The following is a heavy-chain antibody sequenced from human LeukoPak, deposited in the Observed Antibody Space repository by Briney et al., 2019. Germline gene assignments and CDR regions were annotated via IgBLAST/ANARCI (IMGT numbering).Heavy chain of an antibody. CDR3: ARDPTPRTYSRGPYYYYYGMDV. CDR1: GYTFTSCG. J-gene: IGHJ6*04. CDR2: ISAYNGNT. V-gene: IGHV1-18*04. D-gene: IGHD6-13*01. Sequence: ASVKVSCKASGYTFTSCGISWVRQAPGQGLEWMGWISAYNGNTNYAQKLQGRVTMTTDTSTSTAYMELRSLRSDDTAVYYCARDPTPRTYSRGPYYYYYGMDVWGKGTTVTVSS.